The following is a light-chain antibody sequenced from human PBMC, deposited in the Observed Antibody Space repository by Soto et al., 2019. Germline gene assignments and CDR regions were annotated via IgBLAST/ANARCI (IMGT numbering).Light chain of an antibody. V-gene: IGKV3-11*01. CDR3: RQGQRWPRR. Sequence: EIVLTQSPATLSSFPCDRVAVSCRASQYINTRLAWYQHRPGQARRLLIYQTSIRAAGIPARFSASGSGTDFALTVSDVHPEDFALYYGRQGQRWPRRFGQGTKVDIK. J-gene: IGKJ1*01. CDR1: QYINTR. CDR2: QTS.